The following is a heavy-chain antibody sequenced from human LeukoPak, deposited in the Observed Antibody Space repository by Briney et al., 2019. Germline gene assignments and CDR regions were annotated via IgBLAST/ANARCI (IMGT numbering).Heavy chain of an antibody. CDR2: ISYDGNNK. CDR1: GFTFKDYA. J-gene: IGHJ4*02. D-gene: IGHD3-10*01. Sequence: GRALRLSCSASGFTFKDYAMHWVRQAPGLGLEWVAVISYDGNNKYYADSVKGRFTISRDNSKNTLYLQMNSLRAEDTAVYYCAKRYYGSGSYFALDDWGQGTLVTVSS. V-gene: IGHV3-30*18. CDR3: AKRYYGSGSYFALDD.